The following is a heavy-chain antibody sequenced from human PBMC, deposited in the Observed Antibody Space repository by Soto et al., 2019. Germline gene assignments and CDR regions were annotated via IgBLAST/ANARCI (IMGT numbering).Heavy chain of an antibody. CDR1: GGTFSSYT. CDR2: IIPILGIA. J-gene: IGHJ4*02. D-gene: IGHD3-22*01. Sequence: VQLVQSGAEVKKPGSSVKVSCKASGGTFSSYTISWVRQAPGQGLEWMGRIIPILGIANYAQKFQGRVTITADKSTSTAYMELSSLRSEDTAVYYCARKLTYYYDSSGYYYDYFDYWGQGTLVTVSS. CDR3: ARKLTYYYDSSGYYYDYFDY. V-gene: IGHV1-69*02.